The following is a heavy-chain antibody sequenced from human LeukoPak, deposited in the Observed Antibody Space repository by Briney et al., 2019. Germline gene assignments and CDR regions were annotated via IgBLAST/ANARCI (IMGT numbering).Heavy chain of an antibody. V-gene: IGHV4-59*08. Sequence: SETLSLTCTVSGGSISSYYWSWIRQPPGKGLEWIGYIYYSGSTNYNPSLKSRVTISVDTSKNQFSLKLSSVTAADTAVYYCARHYGVSRWSDPWGQGTLVTVSS. CDR3: ARHYGVSRWSDP. D-gene: IGHD4-17*01. CDR1: GGSISSYY. J-gene: IGHJ5*02. CDR2: IYYSGST.